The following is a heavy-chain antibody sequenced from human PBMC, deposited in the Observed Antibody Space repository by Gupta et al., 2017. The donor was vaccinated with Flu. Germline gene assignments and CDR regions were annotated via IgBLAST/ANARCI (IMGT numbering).Heavy chain of an antibody. J-gene: IGHJ6*02. D-gene: IGHD3-22*01. CDR2: ISWDGGST. Sequence: EVQLVESGGVVVQPGGSLRLSCAASGFTFDDYTMHWVRQAPGKGLEWVSLISWDGGSTYYADSVKGRFTISRDNSKNSLYLQMNSLRTEDTALYYCAKAEYYYDSSGYTPYYYYYGMDVWGQGTTVTVSS. CDR3: AKAEYYYDSSGYTPYYYYYGMDV. V-gene: IGHV3-43*01. CDR1: GFTFDDYT.